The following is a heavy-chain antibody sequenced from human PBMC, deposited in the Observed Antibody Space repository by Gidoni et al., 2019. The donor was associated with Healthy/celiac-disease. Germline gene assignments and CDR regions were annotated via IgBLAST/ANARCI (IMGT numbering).Heavy chain of an antibody. D-gene: IGHD6-13*01. CDR3: ARARIAAAGTDYYYGMDV. Sequence: QVQLQQWGAGLMKPSETLSLTCAVHGGSLSGYYWSWIRQPPGKGLEWIGEINHSGSTNYNPSRKSRVTISVDTSKHQFSLKLSSVTAADTAVYYCARARIAAAGTDYYYGMDVWGQGTTVTVSS. CDR2: INHSGST. V-gene: IGHV4-34*01. J-gene: IGHJ6*02. CDR1: GGSLSGYY.